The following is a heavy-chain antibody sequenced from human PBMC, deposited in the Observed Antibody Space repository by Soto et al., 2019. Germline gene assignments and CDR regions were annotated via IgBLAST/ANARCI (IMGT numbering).Heavy chain of an antibody. CDR1: GGSISSSNW. CDR3: ARVGRQSPMFGELFPFDY. V-gene: IGHV4-4*02. D-gene: IGHD3-10*02. Sequence: PSETLSLTFAVSGGSISSSNWWSWVRQPPGKGLEWIGEIYHSGSTNYNPSLKSRVTISVDKSKNQFSLKLSSVTAADTAVYYCARVGRQSPMFGELFPFDYWGQGTLVTVSS. CDR2: IYHSGST. J-gene: IGHJ4*02.